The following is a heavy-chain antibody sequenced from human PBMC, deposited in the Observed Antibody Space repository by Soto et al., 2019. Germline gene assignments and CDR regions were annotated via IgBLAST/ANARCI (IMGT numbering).Heavy chain of an antibody. Sequence: QVQLVQSGAEVKKPGASVKVSCKASGGTFSSYAISWVRQAPGQGLECMGGISPISGTANYAQKFQGRVTITADESTSTAYMELSSLRSEDTAVYYSARSQGSRTSLEISYYYYYGMAVWGQGTTVTVSS. D-gene: IGHD2-2*01. CDR2: ISPISGTA. CDR1: GGTFSSYA. CDR3: ARSQGSRTSLEISYYYYYGMAV. V-gene: IGHV1-69*01. J-gene: IGHJ6*02.